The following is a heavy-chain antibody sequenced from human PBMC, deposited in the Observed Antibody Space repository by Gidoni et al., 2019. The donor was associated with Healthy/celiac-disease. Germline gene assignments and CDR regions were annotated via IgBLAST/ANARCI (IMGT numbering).Heavy chain of an antibody. J-gene: IGHJ4*02. D-gene: IGHD1-26*01. V-gene: IGHV1-2*04. CDR1: GYTFTGLY. CDR2: IKPNSGST. CDR3: ARGPRIDRVSVNKYFDY. Sequence: QVQLVQSGAGVRKPGASVKGSCKASGYTFTGLYMHWVRQAPGQGLEWMGWIKPNSGSTNYAQKFQCWVTMTRDTSISTAYMELSRLRSDDTAVYYWARGPRIDRVSVNKYFDYWGQGTLVTVSS.